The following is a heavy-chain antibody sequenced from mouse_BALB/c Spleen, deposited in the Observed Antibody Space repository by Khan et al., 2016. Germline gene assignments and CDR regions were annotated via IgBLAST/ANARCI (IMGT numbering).Heavy chain of an antibody. Sequence: VQLQQSGPELMKPGASVKISCKASGYSFTGYFMNWVKQSHGKSLEWIGRVNPYNGDTFYNQKFKGKASMTVDKSSRTAHMELLSLTSEDSAVYYSGRGGNYVNLYFDVWGAGTTVTVSS. CDR3: GRGGNYVNLYFDV. CDR1: GYSFTGYF. D-gene: IGHD2-1*01. J-gene: IGHJ1*01. V-gene: IGHV1-37*01. CDR2: VNPYNGDT.